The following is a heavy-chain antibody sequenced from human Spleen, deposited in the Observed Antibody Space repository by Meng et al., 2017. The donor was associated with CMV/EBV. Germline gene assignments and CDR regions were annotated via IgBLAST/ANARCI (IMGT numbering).Heavy chain of an antibody. V-gene: IGHV1-2*02. D-gene: IGHD1-26*01. CDR2: INPNSGGT. J-gene: IGHJ6*02. CDR3: ARDGSPHGMDV. CDR1: GYPFTSYD. Sequence: ASVKVSCKASGYPFTSYDVNWVRQAPGQGLEWMGWINPNSGGTNYAPRFQGRVTMTSDTPITTAYLELSRLSSDDTAVYYCARDGSPHGMDVWGQGTTVTVS.